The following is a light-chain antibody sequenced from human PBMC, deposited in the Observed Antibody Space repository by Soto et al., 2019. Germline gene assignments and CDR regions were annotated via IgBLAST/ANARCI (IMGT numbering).Light chain of an antibody. V-gene: IGLV1-44*01. CDR3: ATWDDNVYV. CDR1: SPNVGTNP. Sequence: QSVRTQPASASGTPGQTVTISCSISSPNVGTNPVAWYQQLPGTAPKLLIYTNSQRPLGVPVRFSGSKSGTSASLAISGLQSEDEGDYYCATWDDNVYVFGTGTKVTAL. CDR2: TNS. J-gene: IGLJ1*01.